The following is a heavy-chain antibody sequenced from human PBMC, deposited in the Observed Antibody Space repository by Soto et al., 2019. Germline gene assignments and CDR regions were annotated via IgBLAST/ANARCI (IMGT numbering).Heavy chain of an antibody. J-gene: IGHJ6*02. V-gene: IGHV3-21*01. CDR1: GFTFSSYS. CDR3: ARDQVGATYYYYGMDV. CDR2: ISSSSSYI. D-gene: IGHD1-26*01. Sequence: GGSLRLSCAASGFTFSSYSMNWVRQAPGKGLEWVSSISSSSSYIYYADSVKGRFTISRDNAKNSLYLQMNSLRAEDTAVYYCARDQVGATYYYYGMDVWGQGTTVTVSS.